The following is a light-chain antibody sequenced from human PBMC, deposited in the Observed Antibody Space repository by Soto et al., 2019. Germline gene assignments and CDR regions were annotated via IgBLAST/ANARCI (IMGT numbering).Light chain of an antibody. Sequence: ETVMTQSPATLSVSPGERATLSCRASQSVSSNLAWYQQKPGQAPRLLIYGASTRATGIPARFSGSGSGTEYTLTISSLQSEDSAVYFCHQYNDWPPVTFGQGTKVEIK. CDR1: QSVSSN. J-gene: IGKJ1*01. CDR2: GAS. V-gene: IGKV3-15*01. CDR3: HQYNDWPPVT.